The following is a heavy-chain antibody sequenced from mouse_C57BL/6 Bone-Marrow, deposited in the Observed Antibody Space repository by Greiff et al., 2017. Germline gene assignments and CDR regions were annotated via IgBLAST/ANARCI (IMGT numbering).Heavy chain of an antibody. CDR2: INPSSGYT. J-gene: IGHJ3*01. CDR1: AYPFTSYT. Sequence: QVQLQQSGAELARPGASVKMSCTASAYPFTSYTMHWVKQRPGQGLEWIGYINPSSGYTKYNQKFKDKATLTADKSSSTAYMQLSSLTSEDSAVYYCERFYYHYDWFAYWGQGTPVIVS. CDR3: ERFYYHYDWFAY. D-gene: IGHD2-4*01. V-gene: IGHV1-4*01.